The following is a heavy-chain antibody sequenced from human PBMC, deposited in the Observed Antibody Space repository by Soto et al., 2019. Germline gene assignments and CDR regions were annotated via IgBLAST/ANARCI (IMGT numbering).Heavy chain of an antibody. V-gene: IGHV4-59*08. Sequence: LTCTVSGGSISSYYWSWIRQPPGKGLEWIGYIYYSGSTNYNPSLKSRVTISVDTSKNQFSLKLSSVTAADTAVYYCARRYGGTFDYWGQGTLVTVSS. CDR1: GGSISSYY. D-gene: IGHD2-15*01. J-gene: IGHJ4*02. CDR3: ARRYGGTFDY. CDR2: IYYSGST.